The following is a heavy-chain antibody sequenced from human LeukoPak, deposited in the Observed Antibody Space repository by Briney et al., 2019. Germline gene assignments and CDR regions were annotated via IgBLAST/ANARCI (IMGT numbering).Heavy chain of an antibody. D-gene: IGHD4-11*01. CDR3: ARSNRQFDY. V-gene: IGHV1-18*01. CDR1: GYSFTSYG. Sequence: GASVKVSCTASGYSFTSYGISWVRQAPGQGLKWMGWISAYNGHTNYAQNLQDRVTMTTDTSTSTAYMELRSLRSDDTAVYYCARSNRQFDYWGQGTLVTVSS. CDR2: ISAYNGHT. J-gene: IGHJ4*02.